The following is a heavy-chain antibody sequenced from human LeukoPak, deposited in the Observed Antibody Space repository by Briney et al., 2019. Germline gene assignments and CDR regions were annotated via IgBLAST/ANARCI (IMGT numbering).Heavy chain of an antibody. D-gene: IGHD3-16*01. CDR1: GFTFSSYW. V-gene: IGHV3-7*01. J-gene: IGHJ6*03. Sequence: GGSLRLSCAASGFTFSSYWMSWVRQAPGKGLEWVANIKQDGSEKYYVDSVKGRFTISRDNAKNSLYPQMNSLRAEDTAVYYCARGLVFWGFYYYYMDVWGKGTTVTVSS. CDR3: ARGLVFWGFYYYYMDV. CDR2: IKQDGSEK.